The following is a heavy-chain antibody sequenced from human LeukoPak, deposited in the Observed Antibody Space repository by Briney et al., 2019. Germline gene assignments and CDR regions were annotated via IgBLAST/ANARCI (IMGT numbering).Heavy chain of an antibody. CDR1: GFTFSTYS. Sequence: GGSLRLSCAASGFTFSTYSMKWVRQAPGKGLEWVSYISDSGAMYYADSVRGRFTISRENAQNSLFLQMNSLRAEDAAVYYCARDGGYRGYDADCWGQGTLVTVSS. D-gene: IGHD5-12*01. V-gene: IGHV3-48*01. CDR2: ISDSGAM. J-gene: IGHJ4*02. CDR3: ARDGGYRGYDADC.